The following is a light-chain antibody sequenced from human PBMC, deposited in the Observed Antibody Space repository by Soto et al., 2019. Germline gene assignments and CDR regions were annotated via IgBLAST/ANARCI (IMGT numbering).Light chain of an antibody. CDR1: SSNIGSNT. CDR2: SNN. Sequence: QSVLTQPPSASGTPGQRVTISCSGSSSNIGSNTVNWYQQLPGTAPKLLIYSNNQRPSGVPDRFSGSKSGNSASLAISGLQSEDEADYYCAAWEDSLRWVFGGGTKLTVL. CDR3: AAWEDSLRWV. J-gene: IGLJ3*02. V-gene: IGLV1-44*01.